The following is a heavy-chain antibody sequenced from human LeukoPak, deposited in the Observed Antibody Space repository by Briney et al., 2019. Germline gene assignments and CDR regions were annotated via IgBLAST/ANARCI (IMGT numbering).Heavy chain of an antibody. CDR1: GFTFRSHG. V-gene: IGHV3-21*01. CDR2: IRGDGITT. J-gene: IGHJ4*02. D-gene: IGHD1-26*01. Sequence: GGSLRLSCVASGFTFRSHGMNWVRQAPGKGLEWVSGIRGDGITTYYADSVKGRFTISRDNAKNSLYLQMNSLRAEDTAVYYCARDRGSYSFDYWGQGTLVTVSS. CDR3: ARDRGSYSFDY.